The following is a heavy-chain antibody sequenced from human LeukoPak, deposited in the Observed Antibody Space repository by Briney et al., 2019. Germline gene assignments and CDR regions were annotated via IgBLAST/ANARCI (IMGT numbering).Heavy chain of an antibody. CDR2: IYYSGST. CDR1: GGSISSSSYY. Sequence: SETLSLTCTVSGGSISSSSYYWGWLRQPPGKGLEWIGSIYYSGSTYYNPSLKSRVTMSVDTSKNQFSLRLSSVTAADTAVYYCAGGLAAAGYFDYWGQGTLVTVSS. V-gene: IGHV4-39*07. D-gene: IGHD6-13*01. J-gene: IGHJ4*02. CDR3: AGGLAAAGYFDY.